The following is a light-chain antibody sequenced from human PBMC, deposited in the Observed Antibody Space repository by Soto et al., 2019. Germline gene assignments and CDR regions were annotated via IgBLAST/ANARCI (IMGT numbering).Light chain of an antibody. J-gene: IGKJ4*01. V-gene: IGKV1-9*01. CDR3: QQLNTYPVT. CDR1: QGVSRY. CDR2: AAS. Sequence: IQFTQSPSSLSASVGDSVTITCRASQGVSRYLSWFQQKPGRAPILLISAASTLQSGVPARLSGSGPGTDFPLSITSLQPEDFATYYCQQLNTYPVTFGGGTKVEIK.